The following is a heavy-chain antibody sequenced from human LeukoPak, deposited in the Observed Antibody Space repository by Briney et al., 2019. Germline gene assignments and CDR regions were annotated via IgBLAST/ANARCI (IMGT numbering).Heavy chain of an antibody. V-gene: IGHV3-23*01. CDR1: GFTFSSYA. D-gene: IGHD2-15*01. CDR2: ISGGGGST. CDR3: AKDHRVGQLLLLP. J-gene: IGHJ5*02. Sequence: GGSLRLSCAASGFTFSSYAMTWVRQAPGMGLEWVSTISGGGGSTYYADSVKGRFTISRDSSKNTLYLQMNNLRAEDTAVYYCAKDHRVGQLLLLPWGQGTLVTVSS.